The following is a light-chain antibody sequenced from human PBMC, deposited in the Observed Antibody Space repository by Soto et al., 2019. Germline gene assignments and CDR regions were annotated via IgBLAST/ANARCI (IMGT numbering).Light chain of an antibody. V-gene: IGKV3-20*01. CDR1: HTVSGNS. Sequence: EVVLTQSPGTLSLSPGERATLSCRTSHTVSGNSLAWYQQKLGQAPRLLIYGASSRATGIPDRFSGSGSGTDFTLTISRLEPEDFAVYYCQQYDNSRWTFGQGTKVEIK. CDR2: GAS. J-gene: IGKJ1*01. CDR3: QQYDNSRWT.